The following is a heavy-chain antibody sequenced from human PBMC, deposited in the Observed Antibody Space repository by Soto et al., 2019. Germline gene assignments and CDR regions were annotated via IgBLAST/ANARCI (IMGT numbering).Heavy chain of an antibody. V-gene: IGHV3-23*01. CDR3: AKDGASILWFGETVYYYGMDV. CDR2: ISGSGGST. CDR1: GFTFSSYA. Sequence: EVQLLESGGGLVQPGGSLRLSCAASGFTFSSYAMSWVRQAPGKGLEWVSAISGSGGSTYYADSVKGRFTISRDNSKNTLYLQMNSLRAEDTAVYYCAKDGASILWFGETVYYYGMDVWGQGTTVTVSS. D-gene: IGHD3-10*01. J-gene: IGHJ6*02.